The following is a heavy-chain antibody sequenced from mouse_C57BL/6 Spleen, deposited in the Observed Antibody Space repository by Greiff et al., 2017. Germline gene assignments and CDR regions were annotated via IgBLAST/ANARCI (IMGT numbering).Heavy chain of an antibody. Sequence: VQLQQPGAELVKPGASVKLSCKASGYTFTGYWMHWVKQRPGRGLEWIGRIAPNSGGTKYNEKFKGKATLTVDKPSSTAYMHLSSLTSEDSAVYYCARLIVYDSDYYAMDYWGQGTSVTVSS. CDR1: GYTFTGYW. J-gene: IGHJ4*01. V-gene: IGHV1-72*01. CDR2: IAPNSGGT. D-gene: IGHD2-4*01. CDR3: ARLIVYDSDYYAMDY.